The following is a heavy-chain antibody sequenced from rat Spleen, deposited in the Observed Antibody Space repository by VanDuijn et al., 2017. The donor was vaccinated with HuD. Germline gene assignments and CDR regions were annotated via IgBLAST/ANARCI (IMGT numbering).Heavy chain of an antibody. D-gene: IGHD2-3*01. CDR1: GFTFSGFY. CDR3: TRAPYD. Sequence: AASGFTFSGFYMAWVRQAPKKGLEWIASITYDGSSTYYVDSVKGRFTISRDNARSTLYLQLNSLRSEDTATYYCTRAPYDWGQGVMVTVSS. V-gene: IGHV5-22*01. J-gene: IGHJ2*01. CDR2: ITYDGSST.